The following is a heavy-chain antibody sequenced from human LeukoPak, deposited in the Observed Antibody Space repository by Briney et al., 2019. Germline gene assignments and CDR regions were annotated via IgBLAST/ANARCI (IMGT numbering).Heavy chain of an antibody. Sequence: SETLSLTCTVSGGFISSYYWSWIRQPPGKGLEWIGYIYYSGSTNYNPSLKSRVTISVDTSKNQFSLKLSSVTAADTAVYYCALSSSWYFDYWGQGTLVTVSS. V-gene: IGHV4-59*01. CDR1: GGFISSYY. CDR3: ALSSSWYFDY. J-gene: IGHJ4*02. D-gene: IGHD6-13*01. CDR2: IYYSGST.